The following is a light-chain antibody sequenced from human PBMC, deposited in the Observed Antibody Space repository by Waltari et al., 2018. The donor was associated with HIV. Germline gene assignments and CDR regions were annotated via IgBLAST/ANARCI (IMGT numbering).Light chain of an antibody. CDR1: LGIIDW. V-gene: IGKV1-12*01. CDR3: QQSNSLPFT. Sequence: DIQLTQSPSFVPVSVGDEVTITCRASLGIIDWVAWYQQHPNRAPNLLIFAATKLHSKVPSRFSGGGYWTNYSLTITRLQPEDFATYFCQQSNSLPFTFGPGTRVDVK. CDR2: AAT. J-gene: IGKJ3*01.